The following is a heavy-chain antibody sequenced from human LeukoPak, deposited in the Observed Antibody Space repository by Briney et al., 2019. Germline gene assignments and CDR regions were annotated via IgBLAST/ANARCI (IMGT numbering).Heavy chain of an antibody. CDR2: IYPGDSDT. D-gene: IGHD3-22*01. CDR1: GYSLTSYW. J-gene: IGHJ4*02. CDR3: ARLYYYDSSGYAPFGY. V-gene: IGHV5-51*01. Sequence: GESLKISCKGSGYSLTSYWIGWVRQMPGKGLEWMGIIYPGDSDTRYSPSFQGQVTISADKSISTAYLQWSSLKASDTAMYYCARLYYYDSSGYAPFGYWGQGTLVTVSS.